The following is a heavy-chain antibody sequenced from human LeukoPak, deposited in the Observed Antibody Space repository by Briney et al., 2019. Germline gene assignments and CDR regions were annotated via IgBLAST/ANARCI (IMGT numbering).Heavy chain of an antibody. CDR3: ARDRHSGYDYRSGYYYYGMDV. D-gene: IGHD5-12*01. Sequence: GGSLRLSCAASGFTFSSYAMHWVRQAPGKGLXXXXXXXXDGSNKYYADSVKGRFTISRDNSKNTLYLQMNSLRAEDTAVYYCARDRHSGYDYRSGYYYYGMDVWGQGTTVTVSS. CDR1: GFTFSSYA. J-gene: IGHJ6*02. V-gene: IGHV3-30-3*01. CDR2: XXXDGSNK.